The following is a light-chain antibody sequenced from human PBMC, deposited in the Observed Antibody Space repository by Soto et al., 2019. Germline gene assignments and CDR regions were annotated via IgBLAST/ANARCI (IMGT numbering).Light chain of an antibody. CDR2: EAS. CDR3: QHYDKPPRYT. Sequence: DIQMTQSPSSLSTSVGERVTITCQASQDISNSLNWYQQKPGKAPNLLIYEASKLQTGVPSRFSGDGSGTHFTFTISNLQPEDIATYYCQHYDKPPRYTFGLGTKLEIK. V-gene: IGKV1-33*01. J-gene: IGKJ2*01. CDR1: QDISNS.